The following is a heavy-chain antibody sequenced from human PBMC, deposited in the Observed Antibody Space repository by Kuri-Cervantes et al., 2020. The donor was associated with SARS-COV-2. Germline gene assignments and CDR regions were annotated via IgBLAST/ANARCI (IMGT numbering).Heavy chain of an antibody. V-gene: IGHV1-69*13. CDR3: ARVRYIVGATETYYFDY. Sequence: SVKVSCKASGGTFSSYAISWVRQAPGQGLEWMGGIIPIFGTANYAQKFQGRVTITADESTSTAYMELSSLRSEDTAVYYCARVRYIVGATETYYFDYWGQGTLVTVSS. D-gene: IGHD1-26*01. J-gene: IGHJ4*02. CDR1: GGTFSSYA. CDR2: IIPIFGTA.